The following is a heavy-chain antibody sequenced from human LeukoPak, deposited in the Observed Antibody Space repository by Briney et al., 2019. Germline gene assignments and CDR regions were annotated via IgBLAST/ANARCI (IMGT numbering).Heavy chain of an antibody. D-gene: IGHD3-22*01. J-gene: IGHJ4*02. CDR3: ARRRDDSSGYWVDY. CDR1: GYRFTNYW. Sequence: GESLKISCKGSGYRFTNYWIGWVRQIPGKGLEWMGIIYPGDSDTRYSPSFQGQVTISADKSISTAYLQWSSLKASDTAMYYCARRRDDSSGYWVDYWGQGTLVTVSS. V-gene: IGHV5-51*01. CDR2: IYPGDSDT.